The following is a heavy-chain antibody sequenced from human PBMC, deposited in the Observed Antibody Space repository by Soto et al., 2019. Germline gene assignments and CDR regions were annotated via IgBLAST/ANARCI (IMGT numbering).Heavy chain of an antibody. V-gene: IGHV4-31*03. CDR1: GGSISSGGYY. CDR2: IYYSGST. Sequence: QVQLQESGPGLVKPSQTLSLTCTVSGGSISSGGYYWTWIRQHPGKGLEWLGYIYYSGSTNYNPSLKRRVTIAVDTSKNHVSLRLTSVTAADTAVYYCARVDRYYYYGMDVWGQGTTVTVSS. CDR3: ARVDRYYYYGMDV. J-gene: IGHJ6*02.